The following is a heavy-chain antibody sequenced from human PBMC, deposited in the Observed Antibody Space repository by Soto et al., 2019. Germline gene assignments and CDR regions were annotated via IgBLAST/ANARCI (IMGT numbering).Heavy chain of an antibody. V-gene: IGHV1-18*01. CDR2: ISAYNGNT. Sequence: ASVKVSCKASGYTFTSYGISWVRQAPGQGLEWMGWISAYNGNTNYAQKLQGRVTMTTDTSTSTAYTKLRSLRSDDTAVYYCAREGYYDSSGYDFDYWGQGTLVTVSS. CDR3: AREGYYDSSGYDFDY. CDR1: GYTFTSYG. D-gene: IGHD3-22*01. J-gene: IGHJ4*02.